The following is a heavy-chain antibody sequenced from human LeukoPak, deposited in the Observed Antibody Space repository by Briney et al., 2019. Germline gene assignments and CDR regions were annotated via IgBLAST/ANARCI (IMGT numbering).Heavy chain of an antibody. CDR1: GYTFTGHY. J-gene: IGHJ4*02. V-gene: IGHV1-2*02. CDR2: INPNSGGT. CDR3: ARVWYYYDSSGYYDY. D-gene: IGHD3-22*01. Sequence: GASVKVSCKASGYTFTGHYMHWVRQAPGQGLEWMGWINPNSGGTNYAQKFQGRVTMTRDTSISTAYMELSRLRSDDTAVYYCARVWYYYDSSGYYDYWGQGTLVTVSS.